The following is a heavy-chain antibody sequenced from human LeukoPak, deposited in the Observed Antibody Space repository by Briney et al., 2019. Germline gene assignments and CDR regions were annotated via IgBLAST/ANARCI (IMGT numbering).Heavy chain of an antibody. V-gene: IGHV3-30-3*01. Sequence: GGSLRLSCAASGFTFSSYAMHWVRQAPGKGLEWVAVISYDGSNKYYADSVKGRFTISRDNSKNTLYLQMNSLRAEDTAVYYCAKGGNYDFWSGYYPLDYWGQGTLVTVSS. J-gene: IGHJ4*02. CDR3: AKGGNYDFWSGYYPLDY. CDR1: GFTFSSYA. D-gene: IGHD3-3*01. CDR2: ISYDGSNK.